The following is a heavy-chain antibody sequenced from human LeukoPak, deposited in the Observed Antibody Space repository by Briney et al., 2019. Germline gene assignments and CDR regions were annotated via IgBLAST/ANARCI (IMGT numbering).Heavy chain of an antibody. CDR3: ARDDRRYCSGGTCYSRDY. J-gene: IGHJ4*02. D-gene: IGHD2-15*01. V-gene: IGHV4-34*01. Sequence: SETLSLTCAVYGGSFSGYYWSWIRQSPGKGLEWIGELNQSGITNYNPSLKARVTISVDTSKNQLSLKLRSVTAADTAVYYCARDDRRYCSGGTCYSRDYWGQGTLVTVSS. CDR2: LNQSGIT. CDR1: GGSFSGYY.